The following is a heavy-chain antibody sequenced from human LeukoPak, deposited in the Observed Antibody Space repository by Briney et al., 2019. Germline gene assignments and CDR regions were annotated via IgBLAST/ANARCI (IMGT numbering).Heavy chain of an antibody. J-gene: IGHJ3*02. Sequence: PGGSLRLSCAASGFTFSSYWMHWVRQAPGKGLVWVSRINSDGSSTSYADSVKGRLTISRDNAKNTLYLQMNSLRAEDTAVHYCARGSDNWNPRDAFDIWGQGTMVTVSS. CDR1: GFTFSSYW. CDR3: ARGSDNWNPRDAFDI. V-gene: IGHV3-74*01. CDR2: INSDGSST. D-gene: IGHD1-20*01.